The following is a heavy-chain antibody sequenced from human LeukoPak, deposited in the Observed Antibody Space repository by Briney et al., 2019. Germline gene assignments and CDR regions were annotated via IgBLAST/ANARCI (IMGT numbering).Heavy chain of an antibody. D-gene: IGHD4-17*01. CDR1: GFTFSDYY. CDR3: AKDSSGNYGDCAYYFDY. Sequence: GGSLRLSCAASGFTFSDYYMSWIRQAPGKGLEWVSYISSSGSTIYYADSVKGRFTISRDNAKNSLYLQMNSLRAEDTALYYCAKDSSGNYGDCAYYFDYWGQGTLVTVSS. J-gene: IGHJ4*02. V-gene: IGHV3-11*01. CDR2: ISSSGSTI.